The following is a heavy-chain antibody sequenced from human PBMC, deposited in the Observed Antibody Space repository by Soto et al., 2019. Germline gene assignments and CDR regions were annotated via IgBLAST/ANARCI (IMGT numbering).Heavy chain of an antibody. V-gene: IGHV3-23*01. Sequence: RLSCAASGFTFSNYAMSWVRQAPGKGLEWVSGISGRGGVTNYADSVQGRFTISRDNSKKTLSLQMNSLRAEDTAVYYCTKEPGGSYYFYYFKHWGQGARVTVSS. CDR2: ISGRGGVT. CDR3: TKEPGGSYYFYYFKH. J-gene: IGHJ4*02. D-gene: IGHD1-26*01. CDR1: GFTFSNYA.